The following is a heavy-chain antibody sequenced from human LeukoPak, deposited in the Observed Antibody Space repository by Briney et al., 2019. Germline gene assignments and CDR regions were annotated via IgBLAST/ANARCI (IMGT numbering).Heavy chain of an antibody. CDR1: RYSFTTYW. J-gene: IGHJ4*02. Sequence: GESLKISCKGSRYSFTTYWIGWVRQMPGKGLEWMGIIYPGDSDTRYSPSSQGQVTISADKSISTAYLQWSSLKASDTAMYYCARQISTETVSLWFGELGYYFDYWGQGTLVTVSS. CDR2: IYPGDSDT. D-gene: IGHD3-10*01. CDR3: ARQISTETVSLWFGELGYYFDY. V-gene: IGHV5-51*01.